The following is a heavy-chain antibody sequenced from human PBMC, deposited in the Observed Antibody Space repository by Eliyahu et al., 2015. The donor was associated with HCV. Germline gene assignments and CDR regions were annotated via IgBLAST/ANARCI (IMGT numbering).Heavy chain of an antibody. J-gene: IGHJ6*02. Sequence: EVQLVESGGGLVKPGGSLRLSCAASGFTFSSYSMNWVRQAPGKGLEWVSSISSSSSYIYYADSVKGRFTISRDNAKNSLYLQMNSLRAEDTAVYYCARDPGYGDYGGAGYYYYYGMDVWGQGTTVTVSS. CDR2: ISSSSSYI. V-gene: IGHV3-21*01. D-gene: IGHD4-17*01. CDR3: ARDPGYGDYGGAGYYYYYGMDV. CDR1: GFTFSSYS.